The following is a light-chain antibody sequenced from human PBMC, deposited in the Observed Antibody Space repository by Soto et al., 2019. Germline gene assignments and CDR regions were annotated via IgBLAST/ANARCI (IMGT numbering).Light chain of an antibody. V-gene: IGKV3-11*01. Sequence: DTVLTQSPATLSLSPGERATLSCRASQSVTTYLAWYQQKPGQAPRLLIYDASTRATGIPARFSGSGSGTDFTLTISSVEPEDFATYYCQQYNTYSGTFGQGTKVDI. CDR1: QSVTTY. CDR3: QQYNTYSGT. CDR2: DAS. J-gene: IGKJ1*01.